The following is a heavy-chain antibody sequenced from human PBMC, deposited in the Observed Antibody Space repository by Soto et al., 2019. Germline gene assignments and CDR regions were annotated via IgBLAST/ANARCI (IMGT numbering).Heavy chain of an antibody. D-gene: IGHD3-16*01. CDR3: AKDLRETGGYYFDC. Sequence: QVQLVESGGGVVQPGRSLRLSCAASGFSFSKYGMHWVRQAPGKGLEWVAEMSDDGSKKYYGDSMKGRFTISRDNSKNTLYLLMDSLRPEDTAMYYCAKDLRETGGYYFDCWGQGTLVTVSS. CDR2: MSDDGSKK. CDR1: GFSFSKYG. V-gene: IGHV3-30*18. J-gene: IGHJ4*02.